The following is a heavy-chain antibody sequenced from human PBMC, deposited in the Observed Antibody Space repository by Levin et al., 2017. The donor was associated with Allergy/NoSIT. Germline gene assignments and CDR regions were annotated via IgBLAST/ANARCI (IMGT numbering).Heavy chain of an antibody. D-gene: IGHD4-17*01. Sequence: GASVKVSCRTSGYTFTNNYIHWVRQAPGQGLEWMGVINSSTGGTSYSLNFQGRVTMTRDTSTSTAYMALNSLTSEDTAVYYCARRHDIWGDYSLGYWGQGTLVTVSS. V-gene: IGHV1-46*01. J-gene: IGHJ4*02. CDR1: GYTFTNNY. CDR2: INSSTGGT. CDR3: ARRHDIWGDYSLGY.